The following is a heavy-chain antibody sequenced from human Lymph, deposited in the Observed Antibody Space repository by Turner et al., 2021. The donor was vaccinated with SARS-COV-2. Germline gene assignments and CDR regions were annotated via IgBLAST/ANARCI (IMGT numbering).Heavy chain of an antibody. CDR1: GYTLTELS. Sequence: QVQLVQSGAEVKKPGASVKVSCKVSGYTLTELSIHWVRQAPGKGLEWMGGFDPEDGETIYAQKFQGRVTMTEDTSTDTAYMELSSLRSEDTAVYYCATLKSNWKILTGRYYSDFWGQGTLVTVSS. CDR2: FDPEDGET. V-gene: IGHV1-24*01. J-gene: IGHJ4*02. D-gene: IGHD1-1*01. CDR3: ATLKSNWKILTGRYYSDF.